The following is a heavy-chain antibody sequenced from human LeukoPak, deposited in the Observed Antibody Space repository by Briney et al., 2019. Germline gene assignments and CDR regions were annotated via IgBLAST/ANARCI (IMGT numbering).Heavy chain of an antibody. Sequence: GRSLRLSCAASGFTFSSYGMHWVRQAPGKGLEWVAVISYDGSNKYYADSVKGRFTISGDNSKNTLYLQMNSLRAEDTAVYYCAKDVGIVATISSTYWGQGTLVTVSS. J-gene: IGHJ4*02. CDR3: AKDVGIVATISSTY. CDR1: GFTFSSYG. V-gene: IGHV3-30*18. D-gene: IGHD5-12*01. CDR2: ISYDGSNK.